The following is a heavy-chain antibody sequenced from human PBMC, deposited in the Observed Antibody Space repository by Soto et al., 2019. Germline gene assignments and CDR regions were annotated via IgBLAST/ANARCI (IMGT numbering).Heavy chain of an antibody. V-gene: IGHV3-48*02. D-gene: IGHD2-2*01. Sequence: EVQLVESGGDLVQPGGSLRLSCAASRFTFSTYSMNWVRQAPGKGLEWISYISSSSGTIHYADSVKGRFTISRDNAKNSVYLQMHSLRDEDTAVYYCARAAYSAIGYFDTWGQGTLVTVSS. CDR1: RFTFSTYS. CDR3: ARAAYSAIGYFDT. CDR2: ISSSSGTI. J-gene: IGHJ4*02.